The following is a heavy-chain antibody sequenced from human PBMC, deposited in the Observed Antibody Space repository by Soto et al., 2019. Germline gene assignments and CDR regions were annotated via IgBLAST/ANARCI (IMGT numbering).Heavy chain of an antibody. Sequence: GGSLRLSCAASGFTFSGSAMHWVRQASGKGLEWVGRIRSKANSYATAYAASVKGRFTISRDDSKNTAYLQMNSLKTEDTAVYYCTRPHWPRNLYYDILTTDVISYYGMDVWGQGTTVTVSS. CDR2: IRSKANSYAT. J-gene: IGHJ6*02. CDR1: GFTFSGSA. V-gene: IGHV3-73*01. CDR3: TRPHWPRNLYYDILTTDVISYYGMDV. D-gene: IGHD3-9*01.